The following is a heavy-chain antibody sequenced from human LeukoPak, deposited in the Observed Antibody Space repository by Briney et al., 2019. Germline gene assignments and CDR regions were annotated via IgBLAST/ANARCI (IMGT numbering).Heavy chain of an antibody. Sequence: GGSLRLSCAASGFTFSSYAMSWVRQAPGKGLEWVSAISGSGGSTYYADSVKGRFTISRGNSKNTLYLQMNSLRAEDTAVYYCAKDFGRRVAGPFDYWGQGTLVTVSS. D-gene: IGHD6-19*01. CDR1: GFTFSSYA. CDR3: AKDFGRRVAGPFDY. CDR2: ISGSGGST. J-gene: IGHJ4*02. V-gene: IGHV3-23*01.